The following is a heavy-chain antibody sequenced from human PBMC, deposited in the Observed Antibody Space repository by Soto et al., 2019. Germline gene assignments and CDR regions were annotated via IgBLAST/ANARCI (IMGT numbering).Heavy chain of an antibody. Sequence: EVQLLDSGGGLVQPGGSLRLSCAASGFTFSNYAMTWFRQGPGKGLEWVSGISGSGGRSYYADSVKGRFTISRDNXXXXXXXXXXXXXXXXXXXXYCAKAYFVWSSEQPYYFDYWGQGTLVTVSS. D-gene: IGHD3-16*01. V-gene: IGHV3-23*01. CDR2: ISGSGGRS. CDR1: GFTFSNYA. CDR3: AKAYFVWSSEQPYYFDY. J-gene: IGHJ4*02.